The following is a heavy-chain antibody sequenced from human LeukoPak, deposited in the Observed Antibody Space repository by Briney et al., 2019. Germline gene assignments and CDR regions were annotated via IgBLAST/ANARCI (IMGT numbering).Heavy chain of an antibody. V-gene: IGHV4-39*07. CDR3: ARVSLSGYSSSWFFDY. D-gene: IGHD6-13*01. Sequence: PSETLSLTCTVSGGSISSSSYYWGWIRQPPGKGLEWIGSIYYSGSTYYNPSLKSRVTISVDTSKNQFSLKLSSVTAADTAVYYCARVSLSGYSSSWFFDYWGQGTLVTVSS. CDR2: IYYSGST. J-gene: IGHJ4*02. CDR1: GGSISSSSYY.